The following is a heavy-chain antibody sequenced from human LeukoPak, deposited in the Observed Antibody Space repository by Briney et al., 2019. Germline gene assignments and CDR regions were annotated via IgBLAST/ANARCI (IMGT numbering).Heavy chain of an antibody. Sequence: ASVKVSCKASGYTFTSYYMHWVRQAPGQGLEWMGIINPSGGSTSYAQKFQGRVTMTRDTSTSTVYMELSSLRSEDTAVYYCAATSITMIVVVVQFDYWGQGTLVTVSS. V-gene: IGHV1-46*01. CDR3: AATSITMIVVVVQFDY. CDR2: INPSGGST. J-gene: IGHJ4*02. D-gene: IGHD3-22*01. CDR1: GYTFTSYY.